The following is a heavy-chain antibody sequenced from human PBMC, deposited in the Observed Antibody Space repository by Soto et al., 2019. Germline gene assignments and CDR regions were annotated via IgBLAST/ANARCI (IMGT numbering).Heavy chain of an antibody. J-gene: IGHJ5*02. CDR3: AKGESSVSASYFDP. CDR1: GFTFYNYA. D-gene: IGHD3-22*01. CDR2: ITSSGGT. V-gene: IGHV3-23*01. Sequence: DVQLLESGGDLAQPGGSLRLSCEACGFTFYNYAMAWVRQAPGRGLEWVSGITSSGGTYYADAVKGRFTISRDNSENTLYLQMNSLRAEDTAVYYCAKGESSVSASYFDPWGQGTLVTVSS.